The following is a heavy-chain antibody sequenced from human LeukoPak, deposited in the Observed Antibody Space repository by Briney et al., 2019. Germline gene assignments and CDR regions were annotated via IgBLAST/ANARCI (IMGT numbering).Heavy chain of an antibody. Sequence: GASVKVSCKASGYTFTGCYMHWVRQAPGQGLEWMGWINPNSGGTNYAQKFQGWVTMTRDTSISTAYMELSRLRSDDTAVYYCARGALTRRSAAGNFDYWGQGTLVTVSS. V-gene: IGHV1-2*04. CDR2: INPNSGGT. CDR3: ARGALTRRSAAGNFDY. CDR1: GYTFTGCY. J-gene: IGHJ4*02. D-gene: IGHD6-13*01.